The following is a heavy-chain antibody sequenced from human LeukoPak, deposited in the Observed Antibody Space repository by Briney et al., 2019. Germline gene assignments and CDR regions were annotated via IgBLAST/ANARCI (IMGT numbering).Heavy chain of an antibody. J-gene: IGHJ6*03. V-gene: IGHV4-59*01. CDR3: AREAQYSGYDYYYYMDV. CDR2: IYYSGST. D-gene: IGHD5-12*01. CDR1: GGSISSYY. Sequence: SETLSLTCTVSGGSISSYYWSWIRQPPGKGLEWIGYIYYSGSTNYNPSLKSRVTISVDTSKNQFSLELSSATAADTAVYYCAREAQYSGYDYYYYMDVWGKGTTVTVSS.